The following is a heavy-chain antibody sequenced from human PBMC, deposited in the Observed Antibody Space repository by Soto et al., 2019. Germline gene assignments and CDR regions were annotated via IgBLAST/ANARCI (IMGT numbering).Heavy chain of an antibody. CDR3: ARAFLGGAFDI. Sequence: GASVKVSCKASGGTFSSYAISWVRQAPGQGLEWMGGIIPIFGTANYAQKFQGRVTITADKSTSTAYMELSSLRSEDTAVYYCARAFLGGAFDIWGQGTMVSVSS. D-gene: IGHD3-16*01. CDR1: GGTFSSYA. CDR2: IIPIFGTA. J-gene: IGHJ3*02. V-gene: IGHV1-69*06.